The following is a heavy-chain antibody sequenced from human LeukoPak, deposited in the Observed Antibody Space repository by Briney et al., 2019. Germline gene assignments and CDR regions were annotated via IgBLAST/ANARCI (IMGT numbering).Heavy chain of an antibody. CDR2: IYYSGST. CDR1: GGSISSHY. CDR3: ARPYYYDSRIDP. D-gene: IGHD3-22*01. V-gene: IGHV4-59*08. J-gene: IGHJ5*02. Sequence: KSSETLSLTCTVSGGSISSHYWSWIRQPPGKGLEWIGYIYYSGSTNYNPSLKSRVTISVDTSRNQFSLNLSSVTAADTAVYYCARPYYYDSRIDPWGQGTLVTVSS.